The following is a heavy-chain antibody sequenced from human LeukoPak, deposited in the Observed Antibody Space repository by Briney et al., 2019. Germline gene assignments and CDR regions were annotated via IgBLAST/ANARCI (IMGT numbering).Heavy chain of an antibody. D-gene: IGHD3-3*01. CDR1: GGTLSSYA. V-gene: IGHV1-69*13. CDR2: IISIFGTA. Sequence: ASVKVSRKASGGTLSSYAISWVRQAPGQGLEWMGGIISIFGTAKYAQKLQGRVTITADESTSTAYMELSSLRSEDTAVYYCARDGTYYDFWSGYSRAGNWFDPWGQGTLVTVSS. CDR3: ARDGTYYDFWSGYSRAGNWFDP. J-gene: IGHJ5*02.